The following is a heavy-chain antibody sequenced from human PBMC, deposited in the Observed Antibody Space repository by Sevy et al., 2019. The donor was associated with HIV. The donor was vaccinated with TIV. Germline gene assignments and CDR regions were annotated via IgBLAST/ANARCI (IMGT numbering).Heavy chain of an antibody. V-gene: IGHV3-30*18. CDR3: ANSRGRYEGSSWLYYYYLMDV. J-gene: IGHJ6*02. D-gene: IGHD6-13*01. CDR2: ISNDGSDK. CDR1: GFSFSRYG. Sequence: GGSLRLSCAAAGFSFSRYGMHWARQAPGKGLEWVAVISNDGSDKEYADSVKGRFIVSRDNSKDTVYLQMNSLRPDDTAVYYCANSRGRYEGSSWLYYYYLMDVWGQGTKVTVSS.